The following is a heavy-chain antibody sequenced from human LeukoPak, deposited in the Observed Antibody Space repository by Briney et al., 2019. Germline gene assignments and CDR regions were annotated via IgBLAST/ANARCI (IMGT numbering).Heavy chain of an antibody. CDR3: ARGNILTGYMY. J-gene: IGHJ4*02. CDR2: ISSSGRNT. V-gene: IGHV3-23*01. Sequence: GGSLRLSCAASGFTFSNFAMGWVRQPPGKGLEWVSSISSSGRNTYYADSVRGRFTISRDNSGDTVYLQLNSLRAGDTAVYYCARGNILTGYMYWGQGTLVTVSS. CDR1: GFTFSNFA. D-gene: IGHD3-9*01.